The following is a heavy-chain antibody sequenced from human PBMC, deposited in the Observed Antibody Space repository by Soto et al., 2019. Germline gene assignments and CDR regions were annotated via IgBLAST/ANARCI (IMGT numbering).Heavy chain of an antibody. CDR1: GFTFSDYY. Sequence: LRLSCAASGFTFSDYYMSWIRQAPGKGLEWVSYISSSGASIYYADSVKGRFTISRDNAENSLSLQMNSLRAEDTAVYYCVRGGWSSSGGIAASWGQGTQVTVSS. J-gene: IGHJ5*02. CDR3: VRGGWSSSGGIAAS. CDR2: ISSSGASI. V-gene: IGHV3-11*01. D-gene: IGHD6-13*01.